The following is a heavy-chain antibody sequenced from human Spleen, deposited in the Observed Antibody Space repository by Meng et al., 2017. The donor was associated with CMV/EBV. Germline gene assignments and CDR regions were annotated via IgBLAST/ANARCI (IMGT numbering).Heavy chain of an antibody. V-gene: IGHV3-23*01. CDR3: AKDQPTNDFWSGSYYYGMDV. CDR1: GFTFSSYD. CDR2: ISGSGGST. Sequence: GGSLRLSCAASGFTFSSYDMHWVRQATGKGLEWVSAISGSGGSTYYADSVKGRFTISRDNSKNTLYLQMNSLRAEDTAVYYCAKDQPTNDFWSGSYYYGMDVWGQGTTVTVSS. J-gene: IGHJ6*02. D-gene: IGHD3-3*01.